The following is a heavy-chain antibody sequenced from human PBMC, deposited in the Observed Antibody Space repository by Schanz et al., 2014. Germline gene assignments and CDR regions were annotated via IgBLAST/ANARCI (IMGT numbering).Heavy chain of an antibody. V-gene: IGHV4-4*02. CDR1: GGSISSSNW. CDR3: AMEAGGGSGTYYGAYYNYYYMDV. D-gene: IGHD3-10*01. J-gene: IGHJ6*03. CDR2: IYHSGKT. Sequence: QVQLQESGPGLVKPSGTLSLTCAVSGGSISSSNWWSWVRQPPGKGLEWIGQIYHSGKTNYNPSLRGRVTIAVDKSNNDISLNLSSVTAADTTVYYCAMEAGGGSGTYYGAYYNYYYMDVWGKGTTVTVSS.